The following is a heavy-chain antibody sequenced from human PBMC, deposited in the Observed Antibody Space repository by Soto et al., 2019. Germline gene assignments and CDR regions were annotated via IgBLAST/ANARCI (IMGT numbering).Heavy chain of an antibody. D-gene: IGHD2-8*01. CDR2: IYHSGST. CDR1: GGSISSGGYS. CDR3: ARRIAYCTNGVCLNWFDP. J-gene: IGHJ5*02. Sequence: PSETLSLTCAVSGGSISSGGYSWSWIRQPPGKGLEWIGYIYHSGSTYYNPSLKSRVTISVDRSKNQFSLKLSSVTAADTAVYYCARRIAYCTNGVCLNWFDPWGQGTLVTVPQ. V-gene: IGHV4-30-2*01.